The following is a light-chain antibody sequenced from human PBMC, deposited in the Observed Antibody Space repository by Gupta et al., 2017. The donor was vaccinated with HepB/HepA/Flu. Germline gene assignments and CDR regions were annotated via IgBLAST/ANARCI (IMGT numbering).Light chain of an antibody. CDR2: QDD. J-gene: IGLJ2*01. V-gene: IGLV3-1*01. CDR1: DLGARY. Sequence: YEVTQPPSVSVSPGQTSSITCSGDDLGARYTSWYQQTPGPPPVLVIYQDDKRPSGIPERFSGSKSENTATLTISGTQAMDEADYYCQAGDSRSTGVFGGGTKLTVL. CDR3: QAGDSRSTGV.